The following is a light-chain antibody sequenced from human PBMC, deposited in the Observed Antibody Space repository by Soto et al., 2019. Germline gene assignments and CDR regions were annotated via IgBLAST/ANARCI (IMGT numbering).Light chain of an antibody. J-gene: IGLJ1*01. Sequence: GASSDVGGYNYVSWYQQHPGKAPKLMIYDVSNRPSGVSNRFSGSKSGNTASLTISGLQAEDEADYYCSSYTSSSTPYVFGTGTKVTVL. CDR1: SSDVGGYNY. CDR3: SSYTSSSTPYV. V-gene: IGLV2-14*04. CDR2: DVS.